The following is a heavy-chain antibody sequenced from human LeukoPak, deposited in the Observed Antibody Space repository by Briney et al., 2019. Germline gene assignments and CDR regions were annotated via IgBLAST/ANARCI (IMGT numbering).Heavy chain of an antibody. CDR1: GGTFSSYA. Sequence: ASVKVSCKASGGTFSSYAISWVRQAPGQGLEWMGGIIPIFGTANYAQKFQGRVTITADKSTSTAYMELSSLRSDDTAVYYCARALMWELPDYWGQGTLVTVSS. CDR3: ARALMWELPDY. D-gene: IGHD1-26*01. V-gene: IGHV1-69*06. CDR2: IIPIFGTA. J-gene: IGHJ4*02.